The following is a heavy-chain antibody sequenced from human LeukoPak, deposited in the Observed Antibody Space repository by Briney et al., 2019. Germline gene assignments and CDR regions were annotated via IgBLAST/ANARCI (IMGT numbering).Heavy chain of an antibody. D-gene: IGHD3-3*01. Sequence: GGSLRLSCAASGFTFSSYWMSWVRQAPGKGLEWVANIKQDGSEKYYVDSVKGRFTISRDNAKNSLYLQMNSLRAEDTAVYYCARALGDFWSGPIDYWGQGTLVTVSS. J-gene: IGHJ4*02. CDR3: ARALGDFWSGPIDY. CDR2: IKQDGSEK. CDR1: GFTFSSYW. V-gene: IGHV3-7*01.